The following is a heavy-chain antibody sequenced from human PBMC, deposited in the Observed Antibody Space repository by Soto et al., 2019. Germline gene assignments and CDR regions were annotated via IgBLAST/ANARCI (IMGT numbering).Heavy chain of an antibody. CDR3: ARGGCSSWYPNLDY. D-gene: IGHD6-13*01. Sequence: QVQLVESGGDVVQPGRSLRLSCAASGFTFNNYAIHWVRQAPGKGLEWVAVISSDGTNKYYADSVKGRFTISRDNSKNTQYLQMSSLRAEDTAVYYCARGGCSSWYPNLDYWGQGTLVTVSS. V-gene: IGHV3-30-3*01. CDR1: GFTFNNYA. CDR2: ISSDGTNK. J-gene: IGHJ4*02.